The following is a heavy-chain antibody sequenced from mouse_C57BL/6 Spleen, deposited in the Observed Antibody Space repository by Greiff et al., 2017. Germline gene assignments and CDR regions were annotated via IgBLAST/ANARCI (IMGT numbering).Heavy chain of an antibody. CDR3: ARAHLLRFAY. V-gene: IGHV1-59*01. Sequence: QVQLQQPGAELVRPGTSVKLSCKASGYTFTSYWMPWVKQRPGQGLEWIGVIDPSDSYTNYNQKFKGKATLTVDTSSSTAYMQLSSLTSEDSAVYYCARAHLLRFAYWGQGTLVTVSA. J-gene: IGHJ3*01. CDR2: IDPSDSYT. D-gene: IGHD1-1*01. CDR1: GYTFTSYW.